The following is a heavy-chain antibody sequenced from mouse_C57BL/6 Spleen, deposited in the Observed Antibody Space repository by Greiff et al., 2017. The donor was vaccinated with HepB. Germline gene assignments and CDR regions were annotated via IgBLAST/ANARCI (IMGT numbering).Heavy chain of an antibody. V-gene: IGHV1-61*01. Sequence: QVQLKQPGAELVRPGSSVKLSCKASGYTFTSYWMDWVKQRPGQGLEWIGNIYPSDSETHYNQKFKDKATLTVDKSSSTAYMQLSSLTSEDSAVYYCARRQANWDWFAYWGQGTLVTVSA. J-gene: IGHJ3*01. D-gene: IGHD4-1*01. CDR3: ARRQANWDWFAY. CDR1: GYTFTSYW. CDR2: IYPSDSET.